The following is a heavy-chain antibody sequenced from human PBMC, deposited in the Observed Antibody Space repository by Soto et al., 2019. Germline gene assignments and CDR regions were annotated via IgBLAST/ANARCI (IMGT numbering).Heavy chain of an antibody. D-gene: IGHD6-13*01. CDR1: GGSFSGYY. V-gene: IGHV4-34*01. J-gene: IGHJ3*02. CDR3: ARGMGRRYSSSWYHSPMRAFDI. Sequence: SETLSLTCAVYGGSFSGYYWSWIRQPPGKGLEWIGEINHSGSTNYNPSLKSRVTISVDTSKNQFSLKLSSVTAADTAVYYCARGMGRRYSSSWYHSPMRAFDIWGQGTMVTVSS. CDR2: INHSGST.